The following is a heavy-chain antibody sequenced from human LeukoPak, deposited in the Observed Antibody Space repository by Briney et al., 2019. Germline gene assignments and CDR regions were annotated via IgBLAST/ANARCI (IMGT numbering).Heavy chain of an antibody. J-gene: IGHJ5*02. Sequence: WASVKVSCKASGYTFTGYYMHWVRQAPGQGLEWMGWINPNSGGTNYAQKFQGRVTMTGDTSISTAYMELSRLRSDDTAVYYCARVNDYGDYGSWFDPWGQGTLVTVSS. CDR3: ARVNDYGDYGSWFDP. CDR1: GYTFTGYY. V-gene: IGHV1-2*02. CDR2: INPNSGGT. D-gene: IGHD4-17*01.